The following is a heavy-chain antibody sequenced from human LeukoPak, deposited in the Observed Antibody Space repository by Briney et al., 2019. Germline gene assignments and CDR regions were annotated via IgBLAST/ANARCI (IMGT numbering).Heavy chain of an antibody. D-gene: IGHD1-26*01. CDR2: MHYSGNT. CDR1: GGSINISDYY. V-gene: IGHV4-39*01. Sequence: PSETLSHTCTVSGGSINISDYYWGWIRQPPGKGLEWIGCMHYSGNTYYNPSLRSRVTISVDTSENQFSLKVRSVTAADTAVYYCARRGTIDSGRPWNWGQGTLVTVSS. J-gene: IGHJ4*02. CDR3: ARRGTIDSGRPWN.